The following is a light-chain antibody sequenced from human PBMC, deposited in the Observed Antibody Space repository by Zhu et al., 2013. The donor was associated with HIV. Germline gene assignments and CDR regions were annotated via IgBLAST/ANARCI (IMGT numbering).Light chain of an antibody. CDR2: GAS. CDR3: QQYGDSPIT. J-gene: IGKJ5*01. Sequence: DIVLTQSPGTLSLSPGERATLSCGASQSVGSTFLAWYQQKPGQAPRLLIYGASTRATGVPARFSGSGSGTDFTLTISRLQPDDFAVYYCQQYGDSPITFGQGTRLQIK. V-gene: IGKV3-20*01. CDR1: QSVGSTF.